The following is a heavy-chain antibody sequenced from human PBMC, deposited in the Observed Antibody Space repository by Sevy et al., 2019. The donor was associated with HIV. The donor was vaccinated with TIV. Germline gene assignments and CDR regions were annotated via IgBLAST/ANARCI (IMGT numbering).Heavy chain of an antibody. CDR3: SSALPLRGYSYGCFDY. Sequence: ASVKVSCKASGYTFTGQYIHWVRQAPGQGLEWMGWINPNSGDTKYAQEFKGRVTMTRDTSISTAYMELSGLKSDDTAVYYCSSALPLRGYSYGCFDYWGQGTLVTVSS. CDR2: INPNSGDT. CDR1: GYTFTGQY. D-gene: IGHD5-18*01. V-gene: IGHV1-2*02. J-gene: IGHJ4*02.